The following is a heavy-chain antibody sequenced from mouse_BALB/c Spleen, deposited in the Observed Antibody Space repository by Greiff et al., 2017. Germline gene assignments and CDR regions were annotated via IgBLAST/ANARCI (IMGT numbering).Heavy chain of an antibody. Sequence: VKLMESGPGLVAPSQSLSITCTVSGFSFTSYGVHWVRQPPGKGLEWLGVIWAGGSTNYNSALMSRLSISKDNSKSQVFLKMNSLQTDDTAMYYCARDRYYGKGNYFDYWGQGTTLTVSS. D-gene: IGHD2-1*01. CDR3: ARDRYYGKGNYFDY. CDR2: IWAGGST. CDR1: GFSFTSYG. V-gene: IGHV2-9*02. J-gene: IGHJ2*01.